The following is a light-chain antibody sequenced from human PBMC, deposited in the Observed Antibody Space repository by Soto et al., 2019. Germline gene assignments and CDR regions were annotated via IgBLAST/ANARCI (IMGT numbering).Light chain of an antibody. V-gene: IGKV3-20*01. CDR1: QIISSAY. CDR3: QQCGSSLPWT. CDR2: ASS. J-gene: IGKJ1*01. Sequence: EIVLTQSPGTLSLSPGDRATLSCRASQIISSAYLAWYQQRPGQAPRLLIYASSSRATGIPARFSGSGSGTDFTLTISRLEPEDFAVYYCQQCGSSLPWTFGQGTKVEIK.